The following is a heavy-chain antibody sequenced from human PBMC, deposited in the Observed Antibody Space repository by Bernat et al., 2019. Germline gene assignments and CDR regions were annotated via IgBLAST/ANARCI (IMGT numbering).Heavy chain of an antibody. CDR3: ARSSSPSLSMVQGVSYRYSSWDKGTWFDP. D-gene: IGHD3-10*01. Sequence: QVQLQQSGPGLVKPSQTLSLTCAISGDSVSSNSAAWNWIRQSPSRGLEWLGRTYYRSKWYNDYAVSVKSRITINPDTSKNQFSLQLNSVTPEDTAVYYCARSSSPSLSMVQGVSYRYSSWDKGTWFDPWGQGTLVTVSS. CDR1: GDSVSSNSAA. CDR2: TYYRSKWYN. V-gene: IGHV6-1*01. J-gene: IGHJ5*02.